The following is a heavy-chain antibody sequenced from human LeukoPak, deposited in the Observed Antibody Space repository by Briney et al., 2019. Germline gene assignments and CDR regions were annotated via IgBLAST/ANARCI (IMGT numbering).Heavy chain of an antibody. Sequence: GGSLRLSCAASGFRFSDFAMSWVRQTPGKGLEWVAGISGSGANTYYAASVKGRFTTSRDNSQNILFLEMFSLRAEDAAVYYCAKVGENVLKIYPHSYYFDSWGQGTLVAVSS. CDR3: AKVGENVLKIYPHSYYFDS. V-gene: IGHV3-23*01. CDR2: ISGSGANT. J-gene: IGHJ4*02. D-gene: IGHD2-21*01. CDR1: GFRFSDFA.